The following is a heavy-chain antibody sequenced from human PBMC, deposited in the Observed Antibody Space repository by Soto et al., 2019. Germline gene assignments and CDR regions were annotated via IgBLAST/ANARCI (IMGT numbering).Heavy chain of an antibody. D-gene: IGHD4-17*01. CDR1: GFSLSNARMG. J-gene: IGHJ3*02. CDR3: ARMGGDYDAI. Sequence: QVTLKESGPVLVKPTETLTLTCTVSGFSLSNARMGVSWIRQPAGKALEWLAHIFSNDEKSYSTSLKSRLTISKDTSKSQVVLTMTNMDPVDTATYYCARMGGDYDAIWGQGTMVTVSS. V-gene: IGHV2-26*01. CDR2: IFSNDEK.